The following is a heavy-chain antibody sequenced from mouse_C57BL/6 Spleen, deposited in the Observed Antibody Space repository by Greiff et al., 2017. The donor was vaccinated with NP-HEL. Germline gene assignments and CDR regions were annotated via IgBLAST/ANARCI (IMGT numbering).Heavy chain of an antibody. D-gene: IGHD1-1*01. V-gene: IGHV3-6*01. CDR2: ISYDGSN. CDR3: AREGRLLRYGMDY. CDR1: GYSITSGYY. Sequence: EVKLVESGPGLVKPSQSLSLTCSVTGYSITSGYYWNWIRQFPGNKLEWMGYISYDGSNNYNPSLKNRISITRDTSKNQFFLKLNSVTTEDTATYYCAREGRLLRYGMDYWGQGTSVTVSS. J-gene: IGHJ4*01.